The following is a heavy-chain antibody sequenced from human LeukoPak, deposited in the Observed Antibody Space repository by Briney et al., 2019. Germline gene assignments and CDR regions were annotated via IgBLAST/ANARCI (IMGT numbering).Heavy chain of an antibody. CDR1: GYSFTSYW. CDR2: IYPGDSDT. Sequence: GESLKISCKGSGYSFTSYWIGWVRQMPGKGPEWMGIIYPGDSDTRYSPSFQGQVTISADKSISTAYLQWSSLKASDTAMYYCATSYYYDSSGYYKFDYWGQGTLVTVSS. V-gene: IGHV5-51*01. D-gene: IGHD3-22*01. CDR3: ATSYYYDSSGYYKFDY. J-gene: IGHJ4*02.